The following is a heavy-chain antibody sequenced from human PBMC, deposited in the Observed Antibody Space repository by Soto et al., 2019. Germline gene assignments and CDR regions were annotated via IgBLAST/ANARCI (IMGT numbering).Heavy chain of an antibody. CDR1: GFTFSSYG. V-gene: IGHV3-30*18. CDR3: AKEGSYSSYDFSWSTPYYGMDV. CDR2: ISYDGSNK. J-gene: IGHJ6*02. Sequence: GGSLRLSCAASGFTFSSYGMHWVRQAPGKGLEWVAVISYDGSNKYYADSVKGRFTISRDNSKNTLYLQMNSLRAEDTAVYYCAKEGSYSSYDFSWSTPYYGMDVWGQGTTVTVSS. D-gene: IGHD4-4*01.